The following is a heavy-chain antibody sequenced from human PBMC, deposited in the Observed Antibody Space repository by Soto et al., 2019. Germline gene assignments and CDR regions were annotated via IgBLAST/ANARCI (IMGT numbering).Heavy chain of an antibody. J-gene: IGHJ4*02. CDR2: INHSGST. Sequence: SETLSLTCAVYGGSFSGYYWSWIRQPPGKGLEWIGEINHSGSTNYNPSLKSRVTISVDTSKNQFSLKLSSVTAADTAVYYCAGRIRYYYDSSGYYFDDWGQGTLVTVSS. CDR1: GGSFSGYY. CDR3: AGRIRYYYDSSGYYFDD. V-gene: IGHV4-34*01. D-gene: IGHD3-22*01.